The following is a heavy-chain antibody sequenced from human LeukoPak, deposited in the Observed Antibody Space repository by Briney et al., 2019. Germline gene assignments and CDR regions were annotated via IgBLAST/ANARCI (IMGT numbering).Heavy chain of an antibody. Sequence: SETLSLTCAVYGESFSGYYWNWIRQPPGKGLEWIGEINHSRNTKYNPSLKSRVTMSADTSKNQFSLKLSSVTAADTAVYYCARYRGVVGIDYWGQGTLVTVSS. V-gene: IGHV4-34*10. CDR1: GESFSGYY. CDR3: ARYRGVVGIDY. CDR2: INHSRNT. D-gene: IGHD2-15*01. J-gene: IGHJ4*02.